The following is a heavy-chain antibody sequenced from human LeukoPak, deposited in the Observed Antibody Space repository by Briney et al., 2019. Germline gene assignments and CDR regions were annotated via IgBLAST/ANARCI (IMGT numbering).Heavy chain of an antibody. CDR2: INPNSGGT. D-gene: IGHD3-3*01. V-gene: IGHV1-2*02. J-gene: IGHJ6*03. CDR3: ARGTTLGFLEWSYMDV. CDR1: GYTFTGYY. Sequence: ASVKVSCKASGYTFTGYYMHWVRQAPGQGLEWMGWINPNSGGTNYAQKFQGRVTMTRDTSISTAYMELRSLRSDDTAVYYCARGTTLGFLEWSYMDVWGKGTTVTVSS.